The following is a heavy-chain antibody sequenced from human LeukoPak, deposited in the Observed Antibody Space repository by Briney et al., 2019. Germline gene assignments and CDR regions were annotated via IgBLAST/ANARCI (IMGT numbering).Heavy chain of an antibody. CDR1: GFTFSSYE. D-gene: IGHD3-10*01. Sequence: GGSLRLSCAASGFTFSSYEMNWVRQAPGKGLEWVANIKQDGSDKYYVDSVKGQFTISRDNARNSLYLQLNSLRAEDTAVYYCARGPPPGYYGSGSYPTFFDYWGQGTLVTVSS. V-gene: IGHV3-7*01. CDR3: ARGPPPGYYGSGSYPTFFDY. J-gene: IGHJ4*02. CDR2: IKQDGSDK.